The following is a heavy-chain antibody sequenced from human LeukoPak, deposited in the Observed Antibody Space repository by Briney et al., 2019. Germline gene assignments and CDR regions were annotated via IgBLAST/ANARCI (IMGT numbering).Heavy chain of an antibody. D-gene: IGHD2-21*02. CDR1: GGSISSYY. CDR2: ICYSGST. J-gene: IGHJ4*02. Sequence: PSETLSLTCTVSGGSISSYYWSRIRQPPGKGLEWIGNICYSGSTNYNPSLKSRVTISVDTSKNQFSLKLSSVTAADTAVYYCARRYCGGDCYSDYWGQGTLVTVSS. CDR3: ARRYCGGDCYSDY. V-gene: IGHV4-59*08.